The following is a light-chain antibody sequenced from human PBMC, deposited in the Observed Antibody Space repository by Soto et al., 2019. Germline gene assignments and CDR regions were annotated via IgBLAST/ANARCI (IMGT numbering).Light chain of an antibody. CDR3: CSYTSSAELV. CDR2: EVS. CDR1: SSDIGGYNY. Sequence: QSALTQPASVSGAPGQSITISCSGSSSDIGGYNYVSWYQHHPGKVPKVMIYEVSNRPSGVSNRFTGSKSGNTASLTISGLQAEDEADYYCCSYTSSAELVFGGGTKLTVL. J-gene: IGLJ3*02. V-gene: IGLV2-14*01.